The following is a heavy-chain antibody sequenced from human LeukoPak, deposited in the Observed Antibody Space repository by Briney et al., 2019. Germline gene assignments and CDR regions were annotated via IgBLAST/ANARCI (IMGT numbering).Heavy chain of an antibody. CDR1: GFTFSFYW. CDR2: INQDGSEK. Sequence: GGSLRLSCAASGFTFSFYWMSWVRQAPGKGLEWVANINQDGSEKYYVDSVKGRFTISRDNAKNSLSLQMNSLGAEDTAVYYCARHIETYYDYWGQGTLVTVSS. V-gene: IGHV3-7*01. J-gene: IGHJ4*02. D-gene: IGHD2-21*01. CDR3: ARHIETYYDY.